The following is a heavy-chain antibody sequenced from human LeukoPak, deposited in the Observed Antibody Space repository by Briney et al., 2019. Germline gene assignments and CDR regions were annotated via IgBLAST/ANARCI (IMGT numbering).Heavy chain of an antibody. CDR2: IRSKANSYAT. Sequence: PGGSLRLSCAASGFTFSSYGMHWVRQASGKGLEWVGRIRSKANSYATAYAASVKGRFTISRDDSKNTAYLQMNSLKTEDTAVYYCTRWGMTTGTNFDYWGQGTLVTVSS. CDR1: GFTFSSYG. J-gene: IGHJ4*02. V-gene: IGHV3-73*01. CDR3: TRWGMTTGTNFDY. D-gene: IGHD4-17*01.